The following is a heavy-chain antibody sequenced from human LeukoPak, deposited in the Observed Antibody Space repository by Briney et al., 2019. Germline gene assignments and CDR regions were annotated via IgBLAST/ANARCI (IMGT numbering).Heavy chain of an antibody. Sequence: GGSLRLSCAASGFTFSSYAMSWVRQAPGKGLEWVSAISGSGGSTYYADSVKGRFTISRDNSKNSLYLQMNSLRAEDTVVYYCAKALVTAMDHYGMDVWGQGTTVSVS. J-gene: IGHJ6*02. D-gene: IGHD5-18*01. CDR1: GFTFSSYA. V-gene: IGHV3-23*01. CDR3: AKALVTAMDHYGMDV. CDR2: ISGSGGST.